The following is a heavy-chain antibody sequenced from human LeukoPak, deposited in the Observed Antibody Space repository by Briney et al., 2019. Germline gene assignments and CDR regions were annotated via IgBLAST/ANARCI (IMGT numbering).Heavy chain of an antibody. J-gene: IGHJ6*03. Sequence: PSETLSLTCTVSGGSISSYYWSWIRQPAGKGLEWIGYIYYSGSTYYNPSLKSRVTISVDTSKNQFSLKLSSVTAADTAVYYCARGVASYYYYYMDVWGKGTTVTVSS. CDR2: IYYSGST. D-gene: IGHD2-15*01. V-gene: IGHV4-59*06. CDR3: ARGVASYYYYYMDV. CDR1: GGSISSYY.